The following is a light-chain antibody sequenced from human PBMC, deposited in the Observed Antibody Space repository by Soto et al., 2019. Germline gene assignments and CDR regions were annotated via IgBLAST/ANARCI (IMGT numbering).Light chain of an antibody. CDR3: SSDAGSNHLHVV. J-gene: IGLJ2*01. CDR1: ISDVDDYKY. V-gene: IGLV2-8*01. CDR2: ELS. Sequence: QSVLTQPPSASGSRGQSVTISCTGLISDVDDYKYVSWYQQHPGKAPKLIIYELSQRPSGVPDRFSGSKSGNAASLTVSGLQADDEADYYCSSDAGSNHLHVVFGGGTKLTVL.